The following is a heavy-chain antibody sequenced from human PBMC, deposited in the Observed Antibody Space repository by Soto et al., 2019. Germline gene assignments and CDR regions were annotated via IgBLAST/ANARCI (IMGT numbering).Heavy chain of an antibody. J-gene: IGHJ6*03. CDR2: INHSGST. Sequence: SSETLSLTCAVYGGSFSGYYWSWIRQPPGKGLEWIGEINHSGSTNYNPSLKSRVTISVDTSKNQFSLKLSSVTAADTAVYYCARGYDYIWGSYRRNYYYYYMDVWGKGTTVTVSS. CDR1: GGSFSGYY. V-gene: IGHV4-34*01. D-gene: IGHD3-16*02. CDR3: ARGYDYIWGSYRRNYYYYYMDV.